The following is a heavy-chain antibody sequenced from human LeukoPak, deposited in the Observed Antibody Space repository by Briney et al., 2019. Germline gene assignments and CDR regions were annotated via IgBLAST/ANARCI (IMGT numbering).Heavy chain of an antibody. CDR2: IWSDASNT. Sequence: GGSLRLSCAASGFIFSSYGMHWVRQAPGKGLEWVAVIWSDASNTYYVDSVKGRFTISRDNSMNTLFLQMNSPRAEDTAVYYCTRTYNMRYFDTWGQGTLVTVFS. J-gene: IGHJ4*02. CDR3: TRTYNMRYFDT. D-gene: IGHD1-1*01. V-gene: IGHV3-33*01. CDR1: GFIFSSYG.